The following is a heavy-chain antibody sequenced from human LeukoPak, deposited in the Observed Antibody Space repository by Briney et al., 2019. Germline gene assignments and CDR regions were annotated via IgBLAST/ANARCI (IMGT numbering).Heavy chain of an antibody. Sequence: ASVKVSCKASGYTFTSYDINWVRQATGQGLEWMGWMNPNSGNTGYAQKFQGRVTMTRNTSISTAYMELSSLRSEDTTVYYCARRRALAASYNWFDPWGQGTLVTVSS. V-gene: IGHV1-8*01. D-gene: IGHD3-3*02. CDR3: ARRRALAASYNWFDP. CDR2: MNPNSGNT. CDR1: GYTFTSYD. J-gene: IGHJ5*02.